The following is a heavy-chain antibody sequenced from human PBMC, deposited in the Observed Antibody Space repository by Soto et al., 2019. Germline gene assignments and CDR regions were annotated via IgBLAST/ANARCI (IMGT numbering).Heavy chain of an antibody. Sequence: PGGSLRLSCAASGFTFSGSAMHWVRQASGKGLGWVGCIRSKANSYAPAYAASVKGRFTITRDDSKTTAYLQMNSLKTEDTAMSYCPSTSSSVRFFDYWGQGTLVTVSS. D-gene: IGHD6-19*01. V-gene: IGHV3-73*01. CDR3: PSTSSSVRFFDY. J-gene: IGHJ4*02. CDR2: IRSKANSYAP. CDR1: GFTFSGSA.